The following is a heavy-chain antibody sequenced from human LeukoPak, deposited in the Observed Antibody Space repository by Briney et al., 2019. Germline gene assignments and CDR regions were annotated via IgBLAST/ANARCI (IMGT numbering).Heavy chain of an antibody. CDR3: AKDRGYSGYDHIDY. J-gene: IGHJ4*02. CDR1: GFTFSSYA. Sequence: GRSPRLSSAASGFTFSSYAMSWVRQAPERGLEWFSAISGSGGRTCYAESVTGRFTISRDNSKNTLYLQMNSLRAEDTAVYYCAKDRGYSGYDHIDYWGQGTLVTVSS. D-gene: IGHD5-12*01. CDR2: ISGSGGRT. V-gene: IGHV3-23*01.